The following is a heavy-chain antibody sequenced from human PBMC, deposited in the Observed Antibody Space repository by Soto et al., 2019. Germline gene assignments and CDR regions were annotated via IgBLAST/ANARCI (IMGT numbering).Heavy chain of an antibody. CDR1: GFTFSSYS. J-gene: IGHJ4*02. D-gene: IGHD6-19*01. CDR2: ISSSSSYI. CDR3: ARDRIAVAGNTLDY. V-gene: IGHV3-21*01. Sequence: GGSLRLSCAASGFTFSSYSMNWVRQAPGKGLEWVSSISSSSSYIYYADSVKGRFTVSRDNAKNSLYLQMNSLRAEDTAVYYCARDRIAVAGNTLDYWGQGTLVTVSS.